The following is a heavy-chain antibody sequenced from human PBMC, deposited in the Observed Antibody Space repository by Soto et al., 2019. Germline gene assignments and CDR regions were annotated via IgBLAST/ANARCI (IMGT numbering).Heavy chain of an antibody. CDR2: ISGSGAST. D-gene: IGHD6-13*01. Sequence: EVPLLESGGGLVQPGGSLRLSCAASGFTFSSYAMSWVRQAPGEGLEWVSAISGSGASTYYADSVKGRFTISRDNSKNTLYLQMNSLRAEDTAVYYCAKEERVRGSSSWFAHPFDYWGQGTLVTVSS. CDR1: GFTFSSYA. J-gene: IGHJ4*02. V-gene: IGHV3-23*01. CDR3: AKEERVRGSSSWFAHPFDY.